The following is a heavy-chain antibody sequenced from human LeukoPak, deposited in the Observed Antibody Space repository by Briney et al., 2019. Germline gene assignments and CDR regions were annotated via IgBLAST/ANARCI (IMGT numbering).Heavy chain of an antibody. CDR2: ISSSSGYI. J-gene: IGHJ6*02. CDR1: GFTFSSYS. D-gene: IGHD3-22*01. Sequence: GGSLRLSCAASGFTFSSYSMRWVRQAPGKGLEWVSSISSSSGYIFYADSVKGRFTISRDNAKNSLYLQMNSLRAEDTAVYYCARVGDSSGYFYYYYGMDVWGQGTTVTVSS. V-gene: IGHV3-21*01. CDR3: ARVGDSSGYFYYYYGMDV.